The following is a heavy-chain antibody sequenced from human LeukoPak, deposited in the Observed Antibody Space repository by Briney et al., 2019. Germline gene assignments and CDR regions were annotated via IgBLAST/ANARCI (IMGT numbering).Heavy chain of an antibody. D-gene: IGHD6-19*01. CDR1: GGSISSYY. J-gene: IGHJ5*02. CDR2: IYYSGST. CDR3: AGEKRQWLRAGWFDP. V-gene: IGHV4-59*01. Sequence: SETLSLTCTVSGGSISSYYWSWIRQPPGKGLEWIGYIYYSGSTNYNPSLKSRVTISVDTSKNQFSLKLSSVTAADTAVYYCAGEKRQWLRAGWFDPWGQGTLVTVSS.